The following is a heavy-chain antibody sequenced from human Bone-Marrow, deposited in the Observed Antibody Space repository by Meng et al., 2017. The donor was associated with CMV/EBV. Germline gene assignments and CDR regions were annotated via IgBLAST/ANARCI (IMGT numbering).Heavy chain of an antibody. CDR2: ISSSSSYI. D-gene: IGHD6-19*01. J-gene: IGHJ6*02. Sequence: GGSLRLSCAASGFTSSSYSMNWVRQAPGKGLEWVSSISSSSSYIYYADSVKGRFTISRDNAKNSLYLQMNSLRAEDTAVYYCARDWGDYSSGWETDYYYYYGMDVWGQGTTVTVSS. V-gene: IGHV3-21*01. CDR1: GFTSSSYS. CDR3: ARDWGDYSSGWETDYYYYYGMDV.